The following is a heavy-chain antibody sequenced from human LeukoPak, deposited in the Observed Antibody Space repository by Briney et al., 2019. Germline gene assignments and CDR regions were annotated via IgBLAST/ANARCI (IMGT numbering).Heavy chain of an antibody. J-gene: IGHJ4*02. CDR1: GYSFTSYW. CDR3: ASPAPTNYYDSSGYYGFDY. D-gene: IGHD3-22*01. Sequence: GESLKISCKGSGYSFTSYWIGWVRQMPGKGLEWMGIIYPGDSDTRYSPSFQGQVTISADKSISTAYLQWNSLKASDTAMYYCASPAPTNYYDSSGYYGFDYWGQGTLVTVSS. V-gene: IGHV5-51*01. CDR2: IYPGDSDT.